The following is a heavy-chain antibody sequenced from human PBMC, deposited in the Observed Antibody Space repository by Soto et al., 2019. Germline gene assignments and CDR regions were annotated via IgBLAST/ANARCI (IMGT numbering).Heavy chain of an antibody. CDR1: GFTFVSLD. CDR3: AKGGLGWLPNDY. V-gene: IGHV3-23*01. CDR2: ISVSGYTT. D-gene: IGHD3-16*01. J-gene: IGHJ4*02. Sequence: PGGSLRLSCAASGFTFVSLDMSWVRQAPGKGLEWVSSISVSGYTTHYADSVRGRFTISRDNSKNTLYLQMNSLRAEYTAVYYCAKGGLGWLPNDYWGQGTLVTVPQ.